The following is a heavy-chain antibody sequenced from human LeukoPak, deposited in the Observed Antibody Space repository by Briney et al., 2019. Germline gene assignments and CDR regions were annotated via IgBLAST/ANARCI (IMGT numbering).Heavy chain of an antibody. Sequence: GGSLRLSCAASGFTFDDYAMHWVWQAQGKGLEWVSGISWNSGSIGYADSVKGRFTISRDNAKNSLYLQMNSLRAEDTALYYCAKDKGIAAAGRFDPWGQGTLVTVSS. V-gene: IGHV3-9*01. J-gene: IGHJ5*02. CDR2: ISWNSGSI. CDR3: AKDKGIAAAGRFDP. CDR1: GFTFDDYA. D-gene: IGHD6-13*01.